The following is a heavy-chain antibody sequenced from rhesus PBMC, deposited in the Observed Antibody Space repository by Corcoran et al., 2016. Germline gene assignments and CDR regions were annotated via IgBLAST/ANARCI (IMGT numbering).Heavy chain of an antibody. CDR1: GGSISSGYYY. V-gene: IGHV4-122*02. CDR2: ITYTGTT. CDR3: VKHSVSVYGSFDY. J-gene: IGHJ4*01. D-gene: IGHD3-22*01. Sequence: QVQLQESGPGLVKPSETLSLTCAVSGGSISSGYYYWSWIRQPPGKGLEWIGYITYTGTTNYNPSLKIRVTFSRDTSKNQFSLKLSYVTAADSAVYYCVKHSVSVYGSFDYWGQGVLVTVSS.